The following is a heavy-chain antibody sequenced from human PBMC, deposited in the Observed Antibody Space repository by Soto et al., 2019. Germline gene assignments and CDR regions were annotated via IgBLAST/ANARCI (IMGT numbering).Heavy chain of an antibody. D-gene: IGHD6-6*01. CDR2: INPSGGST. CDR3: ARDQGIAARPYYYYYYGMDV. J-gene: IGHJ6*02. V-gene: IGHV1-46*01. Sequence: ASVKVSCKASGYTFTSYYMHWVRQAPGQGLEWMGIINPSGGSTSYAQKFQGRVTMTRDTSTSTVYMELSSLRSEDTAVYYCARDQGIAARPYYYYYYGMDVWGQGTTVTV. CDR1: GYTFTSYY.